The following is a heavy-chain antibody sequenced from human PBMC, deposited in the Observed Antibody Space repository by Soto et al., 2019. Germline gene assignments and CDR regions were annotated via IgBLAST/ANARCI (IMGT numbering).Heavy chain of an antibody. CDR1: GYTLTGYY. V-gene: IGHV1-2*02. CDR2: INPNSGGT. D-gene: IGHD3-3*01. Sequence: ASVKVSCKASGYTLTGYYMHWVRQAPGQGLEWMGWINPNSGGTNYAQKFQGRVTMTRDTSISTAYMELSRLRSDDTAVYYCARGPFWSGYTFDYWGQGTLVTVSS. CDR3: ARGPFWSGYTFDY. J-gene: IGHJ4*02.